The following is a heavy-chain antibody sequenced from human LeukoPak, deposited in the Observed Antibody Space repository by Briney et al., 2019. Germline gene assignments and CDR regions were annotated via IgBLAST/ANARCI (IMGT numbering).Heavy chain of an antibody. V-gene: IGHV3-74*01. CDR1: GFSFSTYG. Sequence: GGSLRLSCVASGFSFSTYGMHWVRQAPGKGLVWVSRINSDGSSTDYADSVKGRFTMSRDNAKNTVYLHMNSLGAEDTAVYYCTRGLYGSPGDNWGQGTLVTVSS. CDR3: TRGLYGSPGDN. D-gene: IGHD1-26*01. CDR2: INSDGSST. J-gene: IGHJ4*02.